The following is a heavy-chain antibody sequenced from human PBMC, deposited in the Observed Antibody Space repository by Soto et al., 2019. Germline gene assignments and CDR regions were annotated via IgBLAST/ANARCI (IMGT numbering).Heavy chain of an antibody. CDR3: ARDSSSCLDY. CDR2: ISYDGSNK. J-gene: IGHJ4*02. V-gene: IGHV3-30-3*01. Sequence: QVQLVESGGGVVQPGRSLRLSCAASGFTFSSYAMLWVRQAPGKGLEWVAVISYDGSNKYYADSVKGRFTISRDNSKNTLYLQMNSLRAEDTAVYDCARDSSSCLDYWGQGTLVTGSS. D-gene: IGHD6-13*01. CDR1: GFTFSSYA.